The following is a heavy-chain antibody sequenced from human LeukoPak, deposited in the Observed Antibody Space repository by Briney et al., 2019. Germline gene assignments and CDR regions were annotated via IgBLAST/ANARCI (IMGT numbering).Heavy chain of an antibody. D-gene: IGHD6-6*01. CDR1: GYSISSGYY. Sequence: SETLSLTCTVSGYSISSGYYWGWIRQPPGKGLEWIGSIYHSGSTYYNPSLKSRVTISVDTSKNQFSLKLSSVTAADTAVYYCALADSSSSPNDYWGQGTLVTVSS. CDR3: ALADSSSSPNDY. J-gene: IGHJ4*02. CDR2: IYHSGST. V-gene: IGHV4-38-2*02.